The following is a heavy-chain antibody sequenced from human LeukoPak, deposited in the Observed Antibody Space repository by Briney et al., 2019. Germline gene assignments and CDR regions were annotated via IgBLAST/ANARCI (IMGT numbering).Heavy chain of an antibody. CDR3: ARESLGDHSLQY. J-gene: IGHJ4*02. Sequence: SGGSLRLSCAASGFTFSSYSMNWVRQAPGKGLEWVSSISSSSSYIYYADSLKGRFTISRDNAKNSLYLQMNSLRAEDTAVYYCARESLGDHSLQYWGQGTLVTVSS. V-gene: IGHV3-21*01. CDR1: GFTFSSYS. D-gene: IGHD4-17*01. CDR2: ISSSSSYI.